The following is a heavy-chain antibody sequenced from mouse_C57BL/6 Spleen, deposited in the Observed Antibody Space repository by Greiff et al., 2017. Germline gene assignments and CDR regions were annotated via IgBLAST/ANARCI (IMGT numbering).Heavy chain of an antibody. CDR2: ISSGSSTN. Sequence: DVKLVESGGGLVRPGWSLKLSCAASGFTFSDYGMHWVRQAPVKGLEWVAYISSGSSTNNYADTVKGRFTISRDNAKNTLFLQMTGLRSEDTAVYYCARMGEGWFADWGQGTLVTVSA. V-gene: IGHV5-17*01. J-gene: IGHJ3*01. CDR1: GFTFSDYG. CDR3: ARMGEGWFAD.